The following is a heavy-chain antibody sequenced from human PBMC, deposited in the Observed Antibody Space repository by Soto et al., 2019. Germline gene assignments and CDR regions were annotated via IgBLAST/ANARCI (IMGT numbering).Heavy chain of an antibody. CDR1: GYTFTSYA. CDR2: INAGNGNT. V-gene: IGHV1-3*01. J-gene: IGHJ4*02. D-gene: IGHD3-3*01. CDR3: ERGYDFWSGYSDFDY. Sequence: ASVKVSCKASGYTFTSYAMHWVRQAPGQRLEWMGWINAGNGNTKYSQKFQGRVTITRDTSASTAYMELSSLRSEDTAVYYCERGYDFWSGYSDFDYWGQGTLVTVSS.